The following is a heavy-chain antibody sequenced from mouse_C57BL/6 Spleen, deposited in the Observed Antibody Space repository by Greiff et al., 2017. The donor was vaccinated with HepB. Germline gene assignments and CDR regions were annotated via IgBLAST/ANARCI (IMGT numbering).Heavy chain of an antibody. CDR3: TGGFYYGSSFDY. D-gene: IGHD1-1*01. CDR1: GYTFTSYW. V-gene: IGHV1-5*01. J-gene: IGHJ2*01. Sequence: VQLQQSGTVLARPGASVKMSCKTSGYTFTSYWMHWVKQRPGQGLEWIGAIYPGNSDTSYDQKFKGKAKLTAVTSASTAYMELSSLTNEDSAVYYCTGGFYYGSSFDYWGKGTTLTVSS. CDR2: IYPGNSDT.